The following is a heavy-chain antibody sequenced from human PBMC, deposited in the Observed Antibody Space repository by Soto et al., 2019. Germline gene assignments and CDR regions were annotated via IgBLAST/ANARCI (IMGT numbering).Heavy chain of an antibody. CDR3: ARDGTLDRSGTRGFDY. Sequence: SETLSLTCTVSGGSISSGGYYWSWIRQHPGKGLEWIGYIYYSGSTYYNPSLKSRVTISVDTSKNQFSLKLSSVTAADTAVYYCARDGTLDRSGTRGFDYWGQGTMVTV. CDR1: GGSISSGGYY. CDR2: IYYSGST. D-gene: IGHD3-22*01. V-gene: IGHV4-31*03. J-gene: IGHJ4*02.